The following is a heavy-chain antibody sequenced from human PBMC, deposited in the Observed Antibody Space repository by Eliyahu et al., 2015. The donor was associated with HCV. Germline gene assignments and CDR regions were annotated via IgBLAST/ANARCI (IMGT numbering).Heavy chain of an antibody. CDR1: GGSIXSXSXX. D-gene: IGHD3-22*01. CDR2: IYYXGST. J-gene: IGHJ4*02. CDR3: ARQGRGVIVVVTAAYYFDY. Sequence: QLQLQESGPGLXKPSETLSLTCTXSGGSIXSXSXXWGWIRPPPGKGLEWIGSIYYXGSTYYNPXLKSRVTISVDTSKNQFSLKLSSVTAADTAVYYCARQGRGVIVVVTAAYYFDYWGQGTLVTVSS. V-gene: IGHV4-39*01.